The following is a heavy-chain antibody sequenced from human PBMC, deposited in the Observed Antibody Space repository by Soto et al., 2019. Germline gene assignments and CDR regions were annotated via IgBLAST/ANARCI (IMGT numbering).Heavy chain of an antibody. CDR2: IYPGGSDT. J-gene: IGHJ4*02. Sequence: GESLKISCKGSGYSFTSYWIGWVRQMPGKGLEWMGIIYPGGSDTRYSPSFQGQVTISADKSISTAYLQWSSLKASDAAMYYCARQSTLSGDYFDYWGQGTLVTVSS. CDR1: GYSFTSYW. V-gene: IGHV5-51*01. D-gene: IGHD7-27*01. CDR3: ARQSTLSGDYFDY.